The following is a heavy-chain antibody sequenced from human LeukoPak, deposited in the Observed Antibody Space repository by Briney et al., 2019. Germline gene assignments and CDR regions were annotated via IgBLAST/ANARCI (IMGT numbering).Heavy chain of an antibody. V-gene: IGHV3-21*01. CDR3: ARASSSWYYFDY. J-gene: IGHJ4*02. D-gene: IGHD6-13*01. Sequence: PGGSLRLSCAASGFIFSSYSMNWVRQAPGKGLEWVSFISTSSSYIYYADSVKGRFTISRDNAKNSLYLQMNSLRAEDTAVYYCARASSSWYYFDYWGQGTLVTVSS. CDR1: GFIFSSYS. CDR2: ISTSSSYI.